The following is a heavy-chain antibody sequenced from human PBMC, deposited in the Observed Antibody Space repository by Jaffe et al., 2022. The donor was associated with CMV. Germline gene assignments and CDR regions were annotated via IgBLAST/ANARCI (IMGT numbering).Heavy chain of an antibody. CDR3: ARRPGSMVRTVITLPFDY. CDR2: IHYSGST. V-gene: IGHV4-39*01. CDR1: GRSISSNNYY. J-gene: IGHJ4*02. D-gene: IGHD3-10*01. Sequence: QVQLQESGPGLVRPSETLSLTCTVSGRSISSNNYYWGWIRQPPGKGLEWIGSIHYSGSTYYNPSLKSRVTMSLDTSKNQFSLKLRSVTAADTAVYYCARRPGSMVRTVITLPFDYWGQGTLVTVSS.